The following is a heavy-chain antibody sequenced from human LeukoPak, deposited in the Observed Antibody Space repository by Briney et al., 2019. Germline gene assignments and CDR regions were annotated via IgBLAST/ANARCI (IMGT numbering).Heavy chain of an antibody. CDR2: IYYSVST. CDR3: AGSDCTNGVCRYLRVFDY. D-gene: IGHD2-8*01. Sequence: SETLSLTCAVSGGSISSSSYYWGWLRQPPGKGLESIVSIYYSVSTYYNPYLNSRVTISVDTSKNQFSLKLSSVTAADTAVYYCAGSDCTNGVCRYLRVFDYWGQGTLVTVSS. CDR1: GGSISSSSYY. J-gene: IGHJ4*02. V-gene: IGHV4-39*01.